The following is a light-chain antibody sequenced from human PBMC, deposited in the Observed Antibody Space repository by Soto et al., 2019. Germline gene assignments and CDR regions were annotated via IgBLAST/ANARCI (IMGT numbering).Light chain of an antibody. CDR1: SGDVGGFNY. CDR2: EVS. Sequence: QSALTQPASVSGSPGQSITISCTGTSGDVGGFNYVSWYQHHPGKAPKLMIYEVSNRPSGVSNRFSGSKSGNTASLTISGLHADDEADYYCSSYTTSSTYVFGTGTKVTVL. V-gene: IGLV2-14*01. CDR3: SSYTTSSTYV. J-gene: IGLJ1*01.